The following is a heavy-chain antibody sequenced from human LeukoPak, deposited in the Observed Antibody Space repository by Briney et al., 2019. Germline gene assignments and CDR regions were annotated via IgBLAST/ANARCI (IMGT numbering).Heavy chain of an antibody. J-gene: IGHJ6*03. D-gene: IGHD2-2*01. CDR1: GFTFSSYA. Sequence: GGSLRLSCAASGFTFSSYAMSWVRQAPGKGLEWVSAISGSGGSTYYADSVKGRFTISRDNSKNTLYLQMNSLRAEDTAVYYCARDTFYCSSTSCYYYYYYYMDVWGKGTTVTISS. CDR2: ISGSGGST. V-gene: IGHV3-23*01. CDR3: ARDTFYCSSTSCYYYYYYYMDV.